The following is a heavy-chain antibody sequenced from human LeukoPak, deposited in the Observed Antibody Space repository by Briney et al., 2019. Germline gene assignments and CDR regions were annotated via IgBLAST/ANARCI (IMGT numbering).Heavy chain of an antibody. D-gene: IGHD3-16*02. J-gene: IGHJ4*02. CDR3: ARLGDFVWGSYRPGFDH. V-gene: IGHV1-2*02. CDR1: GYTFTGYY. Sequence: ASVKVSSKASGYTFTGYYMHLVRQAPGQALEWMGWMNPYSGGTNYAQKFQGRVTMTRATSISTAYMELRRLRSDDTAVYYCARLGDFVWGSYRPGFDHWGQGTLVTVSS. CDR2: MNPYSGGT.